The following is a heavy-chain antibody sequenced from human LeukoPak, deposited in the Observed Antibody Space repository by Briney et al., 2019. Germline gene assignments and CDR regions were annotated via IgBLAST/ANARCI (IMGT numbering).Heavy chain of an antibody. CDR3: ARDTMIALYFDY. CDR2: IYHSGST. J-gene: IGHJ4*02. Sequence: SQTLSLTCAVSGGSISSGGYSWSWIRQPPGKGLEWIGYIYHSGSTYYNPSLKSRVTISVDTSKNQFSLKLSSVTAADTAVYYCARDTMIALYFDYWGQGTLVTVSS. V-gene: IGHV4-30-2*01. CDR1: GGSISSGGYS. D-gene: IGHD3-22*01.